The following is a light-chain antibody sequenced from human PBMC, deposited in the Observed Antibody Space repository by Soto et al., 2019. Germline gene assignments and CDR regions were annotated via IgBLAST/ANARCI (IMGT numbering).Light chain of an antibody. V-gene: IGKV1-39*01. Sequence: DIQMTQSPSSVSASVGDRVTITFRASQGISSYLAWYQQKPGKAPKLLIYAASRLQGGVPSRFSGSGSGTDFTLTFSSLQPEDSATYYCQQSYSTPRTCGQGTKVDIK. J-gene: IGKJ1*01. CDR2: AAS. CDR1: QGISSY. CDR3: QQSYSTPRT.